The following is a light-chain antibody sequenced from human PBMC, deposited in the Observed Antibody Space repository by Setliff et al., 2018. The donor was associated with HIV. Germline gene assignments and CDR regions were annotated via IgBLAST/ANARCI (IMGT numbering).Light chain of an antibody. CDR2: GVT. CDR3: SSYTSTSAYV. J-gene: IGLJ1*01. V-gene: IGLV2-14*03. CDR1: GRDIGGYNY. Sequence: LTQPASVSGSPGQSITISCIGTGRDIGGYNYVSWYQQHPGKAPKLIIYGVTKRSSGVSNRFSGSKAGTTASLTISGLQAEDEADYYCSSYTSTSAYVFGTGTKATVL.